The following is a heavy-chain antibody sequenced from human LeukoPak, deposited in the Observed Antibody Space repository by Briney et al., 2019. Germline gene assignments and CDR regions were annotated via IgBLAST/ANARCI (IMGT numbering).Heavy chain of an antibody. D-gene: IGHD5-12*01. CDR1: GFSLTTSGVG. J-gene: IGHJ4*02. CDR3: VHGRYGGNLAY. Sequence: ESGPTLANPTPTLTLTCTFSGFSLTTSGVGVGWIRQPPGKALEWLAFIYWDDDKRYRPSLKSRLTISKDTSKNQVVLTMTDMDLVDTATYYCVHGRYGGNLAYWGQGTRVTVSS. CDR2: IYWDDDK. V-gene: IGHV2-5*02.